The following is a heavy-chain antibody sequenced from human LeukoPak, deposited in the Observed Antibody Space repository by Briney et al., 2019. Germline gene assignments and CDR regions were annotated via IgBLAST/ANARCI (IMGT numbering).Heavy chain of an antibody. D-gene: IGHD3-3*01. CDR1: GFTFSSYS. V-gene: IGHV3-21*01. Sequence: GGSLRLSCAASGFTFSSYSMNWVRQAPGKGLEWVSSMSSSGTHIYYADSVKGRFTISRDNGKNSLYLQMNSLRVEDTGVYYCASSYDYWSGFNYWGQGTPVTVSS. CDR2: MSSSGTHI. CDR3: ASSYDYWSGFNY. J-gene: IGHJ4*02.